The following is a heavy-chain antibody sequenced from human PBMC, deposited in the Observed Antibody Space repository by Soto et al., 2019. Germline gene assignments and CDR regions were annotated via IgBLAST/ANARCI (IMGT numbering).Heavy chain of an antibody. J-gene: IGHJ4*02. CDR1: GFTFNRYG. CDR2: IWYDGSSE. CDR3: ARGVDYFDY. Sequence: QVQLVESGAGVVQPGRSLRLSCAASGFTFNRYGMHWVRQAPGKGLEWVAVIWYDGSSEYYADSVKGRFTISRDNSKNTLFLQMNSLRAEDTAVYYCARGVDYFDYWGQGTLVTVSS. V-gene: IGHV3-33*01.